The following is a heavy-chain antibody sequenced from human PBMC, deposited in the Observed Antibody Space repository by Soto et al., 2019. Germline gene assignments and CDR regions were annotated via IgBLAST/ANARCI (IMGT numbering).Heavy chain of an antibody. V-gene: IGHV3-33*01. Sequence: QVQLVESGGGVVQPGTSLRLSCAASGFTISTHGMHWVRQAPGKGLEWVANIWYDGSNRFYADSVKGRFTIFKDNSKNILYLQMSSLRAEDTAVYYCAAATTWNFHFHYWGQGTQVTVSS. CDR3: AAATTWNFHFHY. D-gene: IGHD1-7*01. CDR2: IWYDGSNR. CDR1: GFTISTHG. J-gene: IGHJ4*02.